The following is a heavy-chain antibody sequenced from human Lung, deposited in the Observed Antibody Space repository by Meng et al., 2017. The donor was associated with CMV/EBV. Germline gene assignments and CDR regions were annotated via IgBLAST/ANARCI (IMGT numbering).Heavy chain of an antibody. V-gene: IGHV3-53*01. CDR2: INSGGWT. Sequence: GGSXRLXCVASGFTSSANYMSWVRQAPGKGLEWVSVINSGGWTYYADSVKGRFTISRDNSKNTVYLQLNSLRAEDTAMYYCATRRSGGSVPGWAWGMDVWXQGTTVTVSS. J-gene: IGHJ6*02. CDR1: GFTSSANY. CDR3: ATRRSGGSVPGWAWGMDV. D-gene: IGHD2-2*01.